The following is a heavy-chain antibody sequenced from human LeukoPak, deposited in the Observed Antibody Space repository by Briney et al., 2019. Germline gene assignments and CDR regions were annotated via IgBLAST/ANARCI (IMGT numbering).Heavy chain of an antibody. D-gene: IGHD7-27*01. Sequence: GESLKISCKGSGYSFTSYWIGWVRQMPGKGLEWMGIIYPGDSDTRYSSSFQGQVTISADKSISTAYLQWSSLKASDTAMYYCARHLTGDPQLILTDPWGRGTLVTVSS. J-gene: IGHJ5*02. CDR3: ARHLTGDPQLILTDP. V-gene: IGHV5-51*01. CDR1: GYSFTSYW. CDR2: IYPGDSDT.